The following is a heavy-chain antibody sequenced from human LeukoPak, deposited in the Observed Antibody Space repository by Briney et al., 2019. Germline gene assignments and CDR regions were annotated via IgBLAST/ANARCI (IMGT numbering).Heavy chain of an antibody. CDR1: GFTFNDYA. Sequence: GRSLRLSCVASGFTFNDYAIHWVRQGPRKGLEWVAVISYDETDKYYADSAKGRFTISRDNSKNTLYLQMSSLRPEDTAVYYCARGGGGGSYWTLEGMDVWGQGTTVTVSS. CDR2: ISYDETDK. J-gene: IGHJ6*02. V-gene: IGHV3-30-3*01. CDR3: ARGGGGGSYWTLEGMDV. D-gene: IGHD1-26*01.